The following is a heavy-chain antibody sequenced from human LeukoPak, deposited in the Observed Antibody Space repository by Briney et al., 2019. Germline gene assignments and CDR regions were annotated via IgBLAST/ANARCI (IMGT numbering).Heavy chain of an antibody. CDR3: ARAIAARREDY. J-gene: IGHJ4*02. V-gene: IGHV1-2*02. D-gene: IGHD6-6*01. Sequence: ALVKVSCKASGYTFTGYYIHWVRQAPGQGLEWMGWINPNSGGTNYAQKFQGRVTMTRDTSISTTYMELSRLRSDDTAVYYCARAIAARREDYWGQGTLVTVSS. CDR2: INPNSGGT. CDR1: GYTFTGYY.